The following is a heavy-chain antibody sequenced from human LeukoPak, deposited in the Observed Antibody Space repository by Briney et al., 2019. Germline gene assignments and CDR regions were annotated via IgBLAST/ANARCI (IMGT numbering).Heavy chain of an antibody. J-gene: IGHJ4*02. CDR3: AKDLLKTYGSGSYYKGGYYFEH. CDR2: ISASSDST. CDR1: GFTFSAYA. V-gene: IGHV3-23*01. Sequence: GGSLRLSCAASGFTFSAYAMSWVRQAPGKGLEWVSAISASSDSTYYADSVKGRFTISRDNSKNTMYLHMNSLRAEDTAVYYCAKDLLKTYGSGSYYKGGYYFEHWGQGTLVTVSS. D-gene: IGHD3-10*01.